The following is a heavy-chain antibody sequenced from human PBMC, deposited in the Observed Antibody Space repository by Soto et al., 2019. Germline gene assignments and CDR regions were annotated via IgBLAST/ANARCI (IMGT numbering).Heavy chain of an antibody. D-gene: IGHD3-22*01. J-gene: IGHJ6*02. CDR2: IIPMSGKG. V-gene: IGHV1-69*01. Sequence: QVQLVQSGAEVKKPGTSVKVSCKASGGTFSSYAISWVRQAPGQGLEWMGGIIPMSGKGKFAQQFQGRVTITADESTRTVYMELSSLRSEDTAVYYCATDRHDSNGWHTFFYGLDVWGQGTTVTVSS. CDR1: GGTFSSYA. CDR3: ATDRHDSNGWHTFFYGLDV.